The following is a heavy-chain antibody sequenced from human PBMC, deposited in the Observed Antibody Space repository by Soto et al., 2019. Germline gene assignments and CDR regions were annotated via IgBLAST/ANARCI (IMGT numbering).Heavy chain of an antibody. CDR3: AKDMDPGIAVAGVFDY. Sequence: GGSLRLSCAASGFTFDDYAMHWVRQAPGKGLEWVSGISWSSGSIGYADSVKGRFTISRDNAKNSLYLQMNSLRAEDTALYYCAKDMDPGIAVAGVFDYWGQGTLVTVSS. J-gene: IGHJ4*02. CDR2: ISWSSGSI. V-gene: IGHV3-9*01. CDR1: GFTFDDYA. D-gene: IGHD6-19*01.